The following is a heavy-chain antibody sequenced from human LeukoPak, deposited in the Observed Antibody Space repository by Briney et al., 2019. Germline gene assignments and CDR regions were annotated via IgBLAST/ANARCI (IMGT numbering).Heavy chain of an antibody. Sequence: PSETLSLTCTVSGGSISSSSYYWGWIRQPPGKGLEWIGSIYYSGSTYYNPSLKSRVTISVDTSKNQFSLKLSSVTAADTAVYYCARHWNVVPAALGEFDYWGQGTLVTVSS. D-gene: IGHD2-2*01. CDR2: IYYSGST. CDR1: GGSISSSSYY. CDR3: ARHWNVVPAALGEFDY. J-gene: IGHJ4*02. V-gene: IGHV4-39*01.